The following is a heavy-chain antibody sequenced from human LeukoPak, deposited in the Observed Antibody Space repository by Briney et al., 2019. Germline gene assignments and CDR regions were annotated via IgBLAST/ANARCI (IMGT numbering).Heavy chain of an antibody. D-gene: IGHD1-26*01. CDR2: INWNGGGT. Sequence: GGSLRLSCAAPGFTFKDYGVHWVRHPPGKGLEWVSSINWNGGGTDYADSVKGRFTISRDNAKNSLYLQLSSLRPEDTALYYCAKHMRATNTYSFFGLDVWGQGTTVTVSS. CDR3: AKHMRATNTYSFFGLDV. CDR1: GFTFKDYG. J-gene: IGHJ6*02. V-gene: IGHV3-9*01.